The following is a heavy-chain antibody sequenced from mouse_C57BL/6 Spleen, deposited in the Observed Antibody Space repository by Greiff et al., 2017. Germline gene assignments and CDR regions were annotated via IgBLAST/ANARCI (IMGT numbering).Heavy chain of an antibody. CDR2: IDPENGDT. J-gene: IGHJ3*01. Sequence: EVQLQQSGAELVRPGASVKLSCTASGFNIKDDYMHWVKQRPEQGLEWIGWIDPENGDTEYASKFQGKATITADTSSNTAYLQLSSLTSEDTAVYYCTIGYDGYYFWFAYWGQGTLVTVSA. V-gene: IGHV14-4*01. D-gene: IGHD2-3*01. CDR3: TIGYDGYYFWFAY. CDR1: GFNIKDDY.